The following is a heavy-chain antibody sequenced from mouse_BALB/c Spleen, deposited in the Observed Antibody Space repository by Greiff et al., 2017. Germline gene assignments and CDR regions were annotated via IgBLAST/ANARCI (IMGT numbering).Heavy chain of an antibody. CDR1: GFTFSSYG. Sequence: EVKLVESGGDLVKPGGSLKLSCAASGFTFSSYGMSWVRQTPDKRLEWVATISSGGSYTYYPDSVKGRFTISRDNAKNTLYLQMSSLKSEDTAMYYCARHGTTGDYFDQWGQGTTLTVSS. CDR3: ARHGTTGDYFDQ. D-gene: IGHD1-1*01. J-gene: IGHJ2*01. V-gene: IGHV5-6*01. CDR2: ISSGGSYT.